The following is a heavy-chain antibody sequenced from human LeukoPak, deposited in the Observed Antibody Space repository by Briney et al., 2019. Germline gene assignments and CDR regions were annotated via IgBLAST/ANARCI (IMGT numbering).Heavy chain of an antibody. J-gene: IGHJ5*01. CDR3: MITFGGVIDS. CDR2: ISGSTSYI. D-gene: IGHD3-16*01. V-gene: IGHV3-21*01. CDR1: GFTFSNYS. Sequence: GGSLRLSCAASGFTFSNYSMNWVRQAPGKGLEWVSSISGSTSYIYYADSVKGRFTISRDNAKNSLYLQMNSLRAEDTAVYYCMITFGGVIDSWGQGTLVTVSS.